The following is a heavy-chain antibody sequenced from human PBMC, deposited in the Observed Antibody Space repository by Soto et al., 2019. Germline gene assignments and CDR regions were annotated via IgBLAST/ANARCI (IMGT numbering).Heavy chain of an antibody. CDR2: IYYSGST. V-gene: IGHV4-39*01. CDR3: ATQGGLGYCSGGSCRDRGYYYYYGMDL. Sequence: PSKTLSLTCTVSGGSISSSSYYWGGIRQPPGKGLEWIGSIYYSGSTYYNPSLKSRVPISVDTSKNQSSLKLSSVTAADTAVYYCATQGGLGYCSGGSCRDRGYYYYYGMDLWGQGTLVTVSS. CDR1: GGSISSSSYY. D-gene: IGHD2-15*01. J-gene: IGHJ6*02.